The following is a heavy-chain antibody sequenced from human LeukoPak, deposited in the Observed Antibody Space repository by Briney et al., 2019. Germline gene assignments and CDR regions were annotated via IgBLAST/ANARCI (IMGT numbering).Heavy chain of an antibody. D-gene: IGHD1-26*01. CDR3: ARDTGIVGATTEPFDI. V-gene: IGHV4-59*01. Sequence: KPSETPTLTFTVSCGSTPSFFGSWIRPPPRKGLEWIGYSHYSGSSNYSPSLKSRVTISLDTSKNQFSLNLSSVTAADTAVYYCARDTGIVGATTEPFDIWGQGTMATVSS. J-gene: IGHJ3*02. CDR2: SHYSGSS. CDR1: CGSTPSFF.